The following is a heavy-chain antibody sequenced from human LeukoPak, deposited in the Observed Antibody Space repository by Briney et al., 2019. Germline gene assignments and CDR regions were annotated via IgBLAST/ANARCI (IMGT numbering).Heavy chain of an antibody. D-gene: IGHD3-10*01. CDR2: IYTSGST. V-gene: IGHV4-38-2*02. CDR1: NSSISSDYY. Sequence: SETLSLTCIVSNSSISSDYYWGWIRQPPGKGLEWIGRIYTSGSTNYNPSLKSRVTISVDTSKNQFSLKLSSVTAADTAVYYCAREGHYYGSGSYSIDYWGQGTLVTVSS. CDR3: AREGHYYGSGSYSIDY. J-gene: IGHJ4*02.